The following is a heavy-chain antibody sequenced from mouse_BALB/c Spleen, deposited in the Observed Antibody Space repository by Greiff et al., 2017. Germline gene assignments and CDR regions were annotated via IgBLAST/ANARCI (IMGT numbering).Heavy chain of an antibody. Sequence: QVQLQQPGAELVRPGASVKLSCKASGYSFTSYWMNWVKQRPGQGLEWIVMIHPSDSETRLNQKFKDKATLTVDKSSSTAYMQLSSPTSEDSAVYYCARSVGNYYGSSSYAMDYWGQGTSVTVSS. CDR2: IHPSDSET. CDR1: GYSFTSYW. J-gene: IGHJ4*01. D-gene: IGHD1-1*01. V-gene: IGHV1-61*01. CDR3: ARSVGNYYGSSSYAMDY.